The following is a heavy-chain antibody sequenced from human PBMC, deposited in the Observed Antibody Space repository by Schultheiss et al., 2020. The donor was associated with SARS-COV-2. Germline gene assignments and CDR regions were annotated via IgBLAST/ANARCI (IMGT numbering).Heavy chain of an antibody. J-gene: IGHJ4*02. V-gene: IGHV3-30*02. CDR2: IWYDGSNK. Sequence: GESLKISCAASGFTFSSYGMHWVRQAPGKGLEWVAVIWYDGSNKYYADSVKGRFTISSDNSKNTLYLQMSSLRVEDTAVYYCAKDTTVAGLFDYWGRGTLVTVSS. CDR3: AKDTTVAGLFDY. CDR1: GFTFSSYG. D-gene: IGHD6-19*01.